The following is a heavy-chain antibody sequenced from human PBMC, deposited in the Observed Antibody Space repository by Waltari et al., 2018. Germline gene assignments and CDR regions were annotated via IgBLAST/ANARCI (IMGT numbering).Heavy chain of an antibody. CDR1: GFTFSSYS. D-gene: IGHD1-26*01. V-gene: IGHV3-48*04. Sequence: EVQLVESGGGLVQPGGSLRLSCAASGFTFSSYSMNWVRQAPGKGLEWVSYISSSSSTIYYADSVKGRFTISRDNAKNSLYLQMNSLRAEDTAVYYCARDRDGLLIVGDAFDIWGQGTMVTVSS. CDR2: ISSSSSTI. J-gene: IGHJ3*02. CDR3: ARDRDGLLIVGDAFDI.